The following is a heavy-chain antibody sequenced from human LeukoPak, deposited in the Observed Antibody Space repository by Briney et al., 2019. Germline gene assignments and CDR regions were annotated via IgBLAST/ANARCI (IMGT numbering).Heavy chain of an antibody. V-gene: IGHV3-53*01. CDR3: ARPYCSGDTCYFSS. J-gene: IGHJ4*02. CDR2: IYSGGST. CDR1: GFTFSSYA. D-gene: IGHD2-15*01. Sequence: GGSLRLSCAASGFTFSSYAMSWVRQAPGRGLECVSVIYSGGSTYYTDSVKGRFTISRDNSKNTLYLQMNSLRAEDTAVYYCARPYCSGDTCYFSSWGQGTLVTVSS.